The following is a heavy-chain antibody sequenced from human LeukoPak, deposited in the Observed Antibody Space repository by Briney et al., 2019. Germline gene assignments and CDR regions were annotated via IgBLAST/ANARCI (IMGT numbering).Heavy chain of an antibody. V-gene: IGHV4-59*01. CDR1: GGSISSYY. Sequence: PSETLSLTCTVSGGSISSYYWSWIRQPPGKGLEWIGYFYYSGSTNYSPYLKSRVTISADTSKNQFSLKLGSVTAADTAVYYCARSEGSFEYYFDYWAQGTLVTVSS. J-gene: IGHJ4*02. CDR2: FYYSGST. D-gene: IGHD3-16*02. CDR3: ARSEGSFEYYFDY.